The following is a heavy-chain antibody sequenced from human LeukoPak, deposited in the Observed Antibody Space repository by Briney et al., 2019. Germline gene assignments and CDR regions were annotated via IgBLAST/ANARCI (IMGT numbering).Heavy chain of an antibody. V-gene: IGHV3-48*03. Sequence: PGGSLRLSFAASGIPFRCYEMNLVRPAPGEGLGWVSYISSSGSTIYYADSVKGRFTISRDNAKNSLYLQMNSLRAEDTAVYYCAELGITMIGGVWGKGTTVTISS. CDR1: GIPFRCYE. CDR2: ISSSGSTI. D-gene: IGHD3-10*02. CDR3: AELGITMIGGV. J-gene: IGHJ6*04.